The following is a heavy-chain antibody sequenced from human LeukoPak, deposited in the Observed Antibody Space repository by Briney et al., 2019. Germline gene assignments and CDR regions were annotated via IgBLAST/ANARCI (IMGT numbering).Heavy chain of an antibody. J-gene: IGHJ3*02. Sequence: SETLSLTCTVSGGSISSYYWSWIRQPPGKGREWIGYIYYSGSTNYNPSLKSRVTISVDTSKNQFSLKLSSVTAADTAVYYCARLVDCSGGSCYYVFDIWGQGTMVTVSS. CDR1: GGSISSYY. V-gene: IGHV4-59*01. CDR2: IYYSGST. CDR3: ARLVDCSGGSCYYVFDI. D-gene: IGHD2-15*01.